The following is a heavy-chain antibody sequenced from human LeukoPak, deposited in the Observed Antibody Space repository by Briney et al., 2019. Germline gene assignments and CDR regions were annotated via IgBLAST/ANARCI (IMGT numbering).Heavy chain of an antibody. CDR2: ISGSGGST. D-gene: IGHD4-17*01. J-gene: IGHJ4*02. Sequence: GGSLRLSCAASGFTFSSYAMSWVRQAPGKGLEWVSAISGSGGSTYYADSVKGRFTISRDNAKNTLYLQMNSLRAEDTAVYYCARPADYGDFEYWGQGTLVTVSS. V-gene: IGHV3-23*01. CDR3: ARPADYGDFEY. CDR1: GFTFSSYA.